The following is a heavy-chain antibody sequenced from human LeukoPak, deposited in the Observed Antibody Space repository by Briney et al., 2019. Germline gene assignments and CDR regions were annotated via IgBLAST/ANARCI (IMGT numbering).Heavy chain of an antibody. CDR2: INPKSGGT. D-gene: IGHD3-3*01. Sequence: ASVKVSCKTSGYTFTNYYMQWVRQAPGQGLEWMGWINPKSGGTNYAQKFQGRVTLTRDTSVSTAYMELSRLTSDDTAVYYCAPSATYFDYWGQGTLVTVSS. J-gene: IGHJ4*02. CDR3: APSATYFDY. V-gene: IGHV1-2*02. CDR1: GYTFTNYY.